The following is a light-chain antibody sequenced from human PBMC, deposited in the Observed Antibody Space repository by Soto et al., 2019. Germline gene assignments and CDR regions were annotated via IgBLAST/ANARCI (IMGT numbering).Light chain of an antibody. CDR3: SSYAGSYTLV. J-gene: IGLJ3*02. V-gene: IGLV2-23*01. Sequence: QSALTQPASVSGSPGQSFTISCTGSSCDVGSYNLVSWYQQRPGKAPKLMIYEANKRPSGVSNRFSGSKSGNTASLTISGLQAEDEADYYCSSYAGSYTLVFGGGTKLTVL. CDR1: SCDVGSYNL. CDR2: EAN.